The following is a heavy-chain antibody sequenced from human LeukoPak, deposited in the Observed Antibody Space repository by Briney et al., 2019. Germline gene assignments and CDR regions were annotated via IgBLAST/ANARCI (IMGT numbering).Heavy chain of an antibody. J-gene: IGHJ4*02. V-gene: IGHV3-23*01. Sequence: GGSLRLSCAASGFTFSSYGMSWVRQAPGKGLEWVSLISLSDSIFYADSVKGRFTISRDNSKNTLYLQMNSLRAEDTAVYYCARGVDYYGSGSYFFDYWGQGTLVTVSS. CDR2: ISLSDSI. D-gene: IGHD3-10*01. CDR1: GFTFSSYG. CDR3: ARGVDYYGSGSYFFDY.